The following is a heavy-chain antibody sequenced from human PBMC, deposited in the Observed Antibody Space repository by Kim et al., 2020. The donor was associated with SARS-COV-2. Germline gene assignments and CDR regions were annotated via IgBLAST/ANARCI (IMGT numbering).Heavy chain of an antibody. Sequence: GGSLRLSCAPSGVPFSFYAMHWVRQAPGKGLEWVSAISYDGRSKYYADSVKGRFSISTDNSKNTVYLQMNSLKTEDTAVYYCARGEYSSGRCDTFNMWG. J-gene: IGHJ3*02. D-gene: IGHD6-19*01. V-gene: IGHV3-30*04. CDR2: ISYDGRSK. CDR3: ARGEYSSGRCDTFNM. CDR1: GVPFSFYA.